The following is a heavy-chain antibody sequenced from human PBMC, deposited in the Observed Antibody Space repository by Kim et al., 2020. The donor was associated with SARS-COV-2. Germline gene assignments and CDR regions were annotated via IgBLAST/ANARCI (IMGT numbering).Heavy chain of an antibody. J-gene: IGHJ4*02. D-gene: IGHD3-9*01. Sequence: ASVKVSCKASGYTFTSYAMHWVRQAPGQRLEWMGWINAGNGNTKYSQKFQGRVTITRDTSASTAYMELSSLRSEDTAVYYCARDKSSRYYDILTPRGYFDYWGQGTLVTVSS. CDR3: ARDKSSRYYDILTPRGYFDY. CDR2: INAGNGNT. CDR1: GYTFTSYA. V-gene: IGHV1-3*01.